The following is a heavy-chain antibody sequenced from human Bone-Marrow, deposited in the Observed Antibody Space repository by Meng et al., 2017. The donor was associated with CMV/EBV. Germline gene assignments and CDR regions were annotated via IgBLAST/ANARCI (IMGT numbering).Heavy chain of an antibody. D-gene: IGHD6-13*01. V-gene: IGHV3-53*01. CDR2: IYSGGST. J-gene: IGHJ4*02. CDR1: GFTVSSNY. CDR3: ARAIAAADPFFDY. Sequence: GGSLRLSCAASGFTVSSNYMSWVRQAPGKGLEWVSVIYSGGSTYYADSVKGRFTISRDNSKNTLYLQMNSLRAEDTAVYYSARAIAAADPFFDYWGQGTLVTVSS.